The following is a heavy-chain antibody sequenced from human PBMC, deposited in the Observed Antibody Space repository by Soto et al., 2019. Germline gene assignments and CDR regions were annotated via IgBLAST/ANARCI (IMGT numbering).Heavy chain of an antibody. D-gene: IGHD3-16*01. CDR3: VRIRYQLPSSVLWLDP. CDR2: INHVGGT. CDR1: CGFLSDSY. Sequence: PSETLSLTCAVYCGFLSDSYWTWIRQPPGKGLEWIGEINHVGGTNYNPSLKSRVTMSVDTSQNQFSLRLISVTAADTAMYFCVRIRYQLPSSVLWLDPWGQGTPVTVSS. J-gene: IGHJ5*02. V-gene: IGHV4-34*01.